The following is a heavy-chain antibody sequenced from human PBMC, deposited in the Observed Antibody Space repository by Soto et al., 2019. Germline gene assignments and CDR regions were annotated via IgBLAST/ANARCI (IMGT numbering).Heavy chain of an antibody. D-gene: IGHD3-22*01. CDR2: IYYSGST. V-gene: IGHV4-31*11. Sequence: TLSPTWAVSGGSISSDSYYWSWIRQHPGKGLEWIGYIYYSGSTYYNPSLKSRLTLLVDTSENQFSLKLSSVTAADTGVYYCARGEGYYSDGSAYYDTWFDPWGQGTLVTVSS. J-gene: IGHJ5*02. CDR3: ARGEGYYSDGSAYYDTWFDP. CDR1: GGSISSDSYY.